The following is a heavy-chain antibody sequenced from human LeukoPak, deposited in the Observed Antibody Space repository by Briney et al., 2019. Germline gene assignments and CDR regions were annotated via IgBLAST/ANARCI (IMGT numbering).Heavy chain of an antibody. CDR3: ARDWNGSGTAFDH. Sequence: PGGSLRLSGAASGFSFSAYWMSWVRQAPGKGLEWVANIKVDGTEKYYVDSVKGRFTISRDNAKNSLSLQTSGLRAEDTAVYYCARDWNGSGTAFDHWGQGTLVTVSS. D-gene: IGHD1-1*01. CDR2: IKVDGTEK. V-gene: IGHV3-7*05. J-gene: IGHJ4*02. CDR1: GFSFSAYW.